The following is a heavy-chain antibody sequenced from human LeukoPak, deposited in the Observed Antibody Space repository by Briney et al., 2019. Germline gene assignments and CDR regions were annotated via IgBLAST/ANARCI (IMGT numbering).Heavy chain of an antibody. CDR2: ISGSGGST. J-gene: IGHJ4*02. CDR1: GFTFSTYG. V-gene: IGHV3-23*01. CDR3: TKDTTSTVTTSGYFDY. Sequence: PGGSLRLSCAASGFTFSTYGMSWVRQAPGKGLEWVSAISGSGGSTYYADSVQGRFTISRDNSKNTLYLQMNSLRAEDTAVYYCTKDTTSTVTTSGYFDYWGQGTLVTVSS. D-gene: IGHD4-17*01.